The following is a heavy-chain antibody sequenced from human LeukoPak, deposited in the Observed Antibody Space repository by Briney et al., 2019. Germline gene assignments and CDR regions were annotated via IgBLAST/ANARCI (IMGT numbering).Heavy chain of an antibody. CDR2: IYYSGNS. J-gene: IGHJ4*02. CDR3: AREKYGGSNDY. CDR1: GGSISGYY. V-gene: IGHV4-59*01. Sequence: PSETLSLTCAVSGGSISGYYWSWIRQPPGMRLEWIGYIYYSGNSNYNPSLKSRVTISVDTSNNQFSLRLSSVTAADTAMYYCAREKYGGSNDYWGQGTLVTVPS. D-gene: IGHD1-26*01.